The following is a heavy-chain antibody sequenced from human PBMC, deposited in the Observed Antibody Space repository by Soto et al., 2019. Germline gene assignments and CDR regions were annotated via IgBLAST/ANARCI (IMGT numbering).Heavy chain of an antibody. CDR2: ISCDGSNK. Sequence: QVQLVESGGGVVQPGRSLRLSCAASGFTFSSYGFHWVRQAPGKGLEWVAVISCDGSNKYYADSVKGRFTISRDSSKNTLYLQMNSLRAEDTAVYYCAKDRGSGDFSVLAPWGQGTLVTVSS. CDR3: AKDRGSGDFSVLAP. V-gene: IGHV3-30*18. D-gene: IGHD2-21*02. J-gene: IGHJ5*02. CDR1: GFTFSSYG.